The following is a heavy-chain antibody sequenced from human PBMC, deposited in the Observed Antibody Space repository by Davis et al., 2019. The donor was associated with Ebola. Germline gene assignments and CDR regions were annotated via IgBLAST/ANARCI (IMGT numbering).Heavy chain of an antibody. CDR2: ISSSSSYI. CDR3: ARDPPIYDFWSGYPDWYFDL. Sequence: GESLKISCTDSVITFSSYAMTWVRQAPGKGLEWVSSISSSSSYIYYADSVKGRFTISRDNAKNSLYLQMNSLRAEDTAVYYCARDPPIYDFWSGYPDWYFDLWGRGTLVTVSS. D-gene: IGHD3-3*01. CDR1: VITFSSYA. J-gene: IGHJ2*01. V-gene: IGHV3-21*01.